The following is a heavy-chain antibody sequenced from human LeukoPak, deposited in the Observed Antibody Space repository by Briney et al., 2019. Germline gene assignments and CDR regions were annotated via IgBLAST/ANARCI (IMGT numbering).Heavy chain of an antibody. CDR1: GGSISSYY. Sequence: SETLSLTCTVSGGSISSYYWSWIRQPPGKGPEWIGYIYYSGSTNYNPSLKSRVTISVDTSKNQFSLKLSSVTAADTAVYYCARGDVVVPLDYWGQGTLVTVSS. CDR3: ARGDVVVPLDY. D-gene: IGHD2-2*01. J-gene: IGHJ4*02. V-gene: IGHV4-59*01. CDR2: IYYSGST.